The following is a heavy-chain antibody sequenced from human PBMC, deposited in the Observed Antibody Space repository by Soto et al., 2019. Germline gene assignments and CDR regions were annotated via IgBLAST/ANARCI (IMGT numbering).Heavy chain of an antibody. Sequence: QVQLVQSGGEVKRPGASVKVSCKTSGYTFSNYGITWVRQAPGQPLEWLGWISLYSDGTNYAQKFQARVSTTTDTSTTTAFMELRSLRSDDTAVYYCARVVPGAEAWFGPWCQGTLVTVSS. CDR2: ISLYSDGT. CDR1: GYTFSNYG. CDR3: ARVVPGAEAWFGP. V-gene: IGHV1-18*01. D-gene: IGHD2-2*01. J-gene: IGHJ5*02.